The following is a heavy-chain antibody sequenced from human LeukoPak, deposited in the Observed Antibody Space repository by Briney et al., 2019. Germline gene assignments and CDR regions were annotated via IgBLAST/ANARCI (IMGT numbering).Heavy chain of an antibody. Sequence: GGSLRLSCAASGFTLTSSGMTWVRQAPGKGLEWVSSISISSAYIWYADSVRGRFTISRDNAKNSLYLQMNILRAEDTAVYFCTSERVAAGGGRYYFDHWGQGTLVTVSS. V-gene: IGHV3-21*01. CDR1: GFTLTSSG. D-gene: IGHD6-13*01. J-gene: IGHJ4*02. CDR2: ISISSAYI. CDR3: TSERVAAGGGRYYFDH.